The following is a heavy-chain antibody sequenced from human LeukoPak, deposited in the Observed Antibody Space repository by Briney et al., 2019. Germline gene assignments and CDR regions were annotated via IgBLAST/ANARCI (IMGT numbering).Heavy chain of an antibody. CDR2: IYYSGST. CDR1: GGSISGGGYY. D-gene: IGHD3-10*01. J-gene: IGHJ6*02. CDR3: ARGTLTMVRGVIYYYYGMDV. V-gene: IGHV4-31*03. Sequence: SETLSLTCTVSGGSISGGGYYWGWPRQHPGKGLEWLGYIYYSGSTYYNPSLKSRVTISVDTSKNQFSLRLSSVTAADTAVYYCARGTLTMVRGVIYYYYGMDVWGQGTTVTVSS.